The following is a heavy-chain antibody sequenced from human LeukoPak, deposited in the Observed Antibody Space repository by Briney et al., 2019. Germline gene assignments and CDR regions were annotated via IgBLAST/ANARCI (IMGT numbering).Heavy chain of an antibody. CDR1: GGSISSSSYY. J-gene: IGHJ4*02. V-gene: IGHV4-39*01. CDR2: IYYSGST. D-gene: IGHD4-17*01. CDR3: ARPDGDYYYYFDY. Sequence: SETLSLTCTVSGGSISSSSYYWGWIRQPPGKGLEWIGSIYYSGSTYYNPSLKSRVTISVDTSKNQFSLKLSSVTAADTAVYYCARPDGDYYYYFDYWGQGTLVTVSS.